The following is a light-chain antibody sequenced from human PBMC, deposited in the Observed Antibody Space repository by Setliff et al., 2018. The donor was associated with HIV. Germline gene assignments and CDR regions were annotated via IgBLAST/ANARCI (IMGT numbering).Light chain of an antibody. CDR2: EVN. Sequence: SVLTQPASVSGSPGQAITISCTGASSDVGSYKYVSWYQQHPGKAPKLMIFEVNNRPSGVSNRFSGSKSGNTASLTISGLQAEDEADYYCSSYTTTTTLNFGTGTKVTVL. CDR1: SSDVGSYKY. J-gene: IGLJ1*01. CDR3: SSYTTTTTLN. V-gene: IGLV2-14*01.